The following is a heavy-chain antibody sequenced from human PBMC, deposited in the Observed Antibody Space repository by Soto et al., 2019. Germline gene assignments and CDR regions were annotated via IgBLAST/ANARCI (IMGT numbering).Heavy chain of an antibody. D-gene: IGHD6-13*01. CDR1: GFIFEDYA. J-gene: IGHJ6*02. CDR2: ISWGSGSI. Sequence: EVQLVESGGGLVQPGRSLRLSCAASGFIFEDYAMHWVRQAPGKGLEWVSGISWGSGSIGYADSVKGRFTTSRDNAKNSLYLQMNSLRAEDTALYYCAKGSSLAAAAYYYYYGMDVWGQGTTVTVSS. CDR3: AKGSSLAAAAYYYYYGMDV. V-gene: IGHV3-9*01.